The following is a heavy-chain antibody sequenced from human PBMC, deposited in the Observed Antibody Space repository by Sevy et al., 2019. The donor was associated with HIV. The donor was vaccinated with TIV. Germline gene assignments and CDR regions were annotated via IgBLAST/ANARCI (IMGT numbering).Heavy chain of an antibody. D-gene: IGHD3-16*02. CDR1: GYTFTGYY. J-gene: IGHJ4*02. Sequence: ASVKVSCKASGYTFTGYYMHWVRQAPGQGLEWMGWISPNSGGTNYAQKFQGRVTMTRDTSISTAYMELSRLRSDDTAVYYCAKGQPVITFGGVIVIGGDYWGQGTLVTVSS. CDR3: AKGQPVITFGGVIVIGGDY. V-gene: IGHV1-2*02. CDR2: ISPNSGGT.